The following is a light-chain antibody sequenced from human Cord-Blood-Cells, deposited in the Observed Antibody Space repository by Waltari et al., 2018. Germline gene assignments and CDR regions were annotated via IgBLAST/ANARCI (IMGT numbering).Light chain of an antibody. CDR2: AAS. J-gene: IGKJ1*01. V-gene: IGKV1-39*01. CDR3: QQSYSTPPWT. Sequence: DIQMPQSPSSLSASVADRVTITCRGSQSSSSYLNWYQQKPGKAPKLLIYAASSLQSGVPSRFSGSGSGTDFTLTISSLQPEDFATYYCQQSYSTPPWTFGQGTKVEIK. CDR1: QSSSSY.